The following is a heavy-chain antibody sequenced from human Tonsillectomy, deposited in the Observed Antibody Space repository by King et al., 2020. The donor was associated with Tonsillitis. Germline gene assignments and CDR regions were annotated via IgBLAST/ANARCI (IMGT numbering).Heavy chain of an antibody. D-gene: IGHD3-22*01. CDR1: GFTVSSTY. J-gene: IGHJ3*02. CDR3: ARSNPFGDYLFDM. Sequence: VQLVESGGGLVQPGGSLRLSCVVSGFTVSSTYMSWVRQAPGKGLDWVSVIYSGGSTYYADSVKGRFTISRDNSKNTLFLQMSSLRAEDTAVYYCARSNPFGDYLFDMWGQGTMVSVSS. CDR2: IYSGGST. V-gene: IGHV3-66*01.